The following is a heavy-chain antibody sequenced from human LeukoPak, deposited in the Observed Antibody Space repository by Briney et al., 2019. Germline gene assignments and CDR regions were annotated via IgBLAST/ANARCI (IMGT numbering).Heavy chain of an antibody. D-gene: IGHD6-19*01. J-gene: IGHJ4*02. CDR3: GRLMAGLD. CDR2: IYHSGST. CDR1: GVSISSGDYY. V-gene: IGHV4-30-2*01. Sequence: SQTLSLTCTVSGVSISSGDYYWSWLRQPPGKGLEWIGYIYHSGSTYYNPSLKSRVTISVDKSKNQFFLKLNSVTAADTAVYYCGRLMAGLDWGQGTLVTVSS.